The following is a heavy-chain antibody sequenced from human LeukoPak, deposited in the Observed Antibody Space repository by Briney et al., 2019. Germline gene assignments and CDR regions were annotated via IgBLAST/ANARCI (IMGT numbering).Heavy chain of an antibody. J-gene: IGHJ4*02. CDR3: VRGASGGHYVIVY. V-gene: IGHV3-74*01. CDR1: GFTYGNYL. Sequence: GGSLRLSCAASGFTYGNYLMHWVRQAPGKGLVWVSRISPDGRSTNYADFVKGRFTVSRDNAMNTVYLQMNSLRTEDTAVYYCVRGASGGHYVIVYWGQGTLVTVSS. CDR2: ISPDGRST. D-gene: IGHD1-26*01.